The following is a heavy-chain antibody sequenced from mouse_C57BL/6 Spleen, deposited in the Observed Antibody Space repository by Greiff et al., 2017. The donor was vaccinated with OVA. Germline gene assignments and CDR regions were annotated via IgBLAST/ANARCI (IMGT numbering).Heavy chain of an antibody. D-gene: IGHD2-4*01. J-gene: IGHJ2*01. V-gene: IGHV1-31*01. CDR3: ARGDYDYDFDY. CDR1: GYSFTGYY. CDR2: IYPYNGVS. Sequence: EVKLVESGPELVKPGASVKIPCKASGYSFTGYYMHWVKQSHGNILDWIGYIYPYNGVSSYNQKFKGKATLTVDKSSSTAYMELRSLTSEDSAVYYCARGDYDYDFDYWGQGTTLTVSS.